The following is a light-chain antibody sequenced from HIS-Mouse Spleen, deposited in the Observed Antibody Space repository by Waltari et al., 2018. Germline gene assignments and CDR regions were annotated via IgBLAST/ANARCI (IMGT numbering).Light chain of an antibody. J-gene: IGLJ3*02. Sequence: QSALLQPASVSGSPGQSITISCTGTSSDVGGYNYVSCYQQHPGKAPKLMIYEVSSRPAGASNRSSGSTSGNTASLTISGLQAEDEADYYCSSYTSSSTLVFGGGTKLTVL. V-gene: IGLV2-14*01. CDR2: EVS. CDR3: SSYTSSSTLV. CDR1: SSDVGGYNY.